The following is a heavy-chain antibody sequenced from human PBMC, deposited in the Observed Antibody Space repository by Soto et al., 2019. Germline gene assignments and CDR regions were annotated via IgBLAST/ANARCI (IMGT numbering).Heavy chain of an antibody. CDR2: IFYNGNT. CDR1: GGSIGSSTYY. CDR3: ARHSTGYYYSWFDP. Sequence: QLQLQESGPGLVKPSETLSLTCTVSGGSIGSSTYYWGWIRQPPGKGLEWIGSIFYNGNTFYNPSLKIRITISVDTSKNQFSLKLSSVTAADPAVYYCARHSTGYYYSWFDPWGQGTLVTVSS. V-gene: IGHV4-39*01. D-gene: IGHD3-22*01. J-gene: IGHJ5*02.